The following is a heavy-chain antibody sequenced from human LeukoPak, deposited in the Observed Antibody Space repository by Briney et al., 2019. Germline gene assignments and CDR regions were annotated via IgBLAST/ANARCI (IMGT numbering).Heavy chain of an antibody. CDR1: GYTFTSYG. J-gene: IGHJ5*02. V-gene: IGHV1-18*01. Sequence: GASVKVSCKASGYTFTSYGISWVRQAPGQGLEWMGWISAYNGNTNYAQKFQGRVTMTRNTSISTAYMELSSLRSEDTAVYYCARDRSGSYFWFDPWGQGTLVTVSS. CDR2: ISAYNGNT. CDR3: ARDRSGSYFWFDP. D-gene: IGHD1-26*01.